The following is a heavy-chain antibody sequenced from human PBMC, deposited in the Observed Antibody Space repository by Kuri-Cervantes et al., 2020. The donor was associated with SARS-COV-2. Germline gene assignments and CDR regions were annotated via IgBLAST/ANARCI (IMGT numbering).Heavy chain of an antibody. CDR2: INWNGGST. D-gene: IGHD3-22*01. CDR3: ARRGGYSESYYYYYYMDV. V-gene: IGHV3-20*01. CDR1: GFTFSSYG. J-gene: IGHJ6*03. Sequence: GESLKISCAASGFTFSSYGMHWVRQAPGKGLEWVSGINWNGGSTGYADSVKGRFTISRDNAKNSLYLQMNSLRAEDTALYHCARRGGYSESYYYYYYMDVWGKGTTVTVSS.